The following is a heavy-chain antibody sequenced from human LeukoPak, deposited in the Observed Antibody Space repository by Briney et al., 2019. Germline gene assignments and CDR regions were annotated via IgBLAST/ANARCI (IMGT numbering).Heavy chain of an antibody. V-gene: IGHV3-48*02. CDR1: GFTFSSYS. D-gene: IGHD1-26*01. J-gene: IGHJ4*02. CDR2: ITASGTAM. Sequence: GGSLRLSCEASGFTFSSYSMNWVRQAPGKGLEWVSHITASGTAMFYADSVKGRFTISRDNAKNSLYLQMNSLRDEDTAVYYCASSGSYRFDYWGQGTLVTVSS. CDR3: ASSGSYRFDY.